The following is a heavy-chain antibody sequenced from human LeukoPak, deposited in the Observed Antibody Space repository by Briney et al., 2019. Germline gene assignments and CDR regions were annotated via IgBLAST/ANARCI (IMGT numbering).Heavy chain of an antibody. CDR3: ARDEPNCSSTSCGPYYYYYMDV. CDR2: INPSGGST. D-gene: IGHD2-2*01. CDR1: GYTFTSYY. J-gene: IGHJ6*03. V-gene: IGHV1-46*01. Sequence: GASVKVSCKASGYTFTSYYMHWVRQAPGQGLEWMGIINPSGGSTSYAQKFQGRVTMTRDTSTSTVYMELSSLRSEDTAVYYCARDEPNCSSTSCGPYYYYYMDVWGRGTTVTVSS.